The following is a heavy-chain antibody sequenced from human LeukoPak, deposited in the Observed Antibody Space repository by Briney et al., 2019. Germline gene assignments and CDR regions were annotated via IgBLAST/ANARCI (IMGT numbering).Heavy chain of an antibody. CDR2: ISGSGGST. Sequence: GGSLRLSCAASGFTFSSYAMSWVRQAPGKGLEWVSAISGSGGSTYYADSVKGRFTISRDNSKNTLYLQMNSLRAEDTAVYYCAKVGLVNYDILIGYYLYFDYWGQGTLVTVSS. D-gene: IGHD3-9*01. CDR3: AKVGLVNYDILIGYYLYFDY. CDR1: GFTFSSYA. J-gene: IGHJ4*02. V-gene: IGHV3-23*01.